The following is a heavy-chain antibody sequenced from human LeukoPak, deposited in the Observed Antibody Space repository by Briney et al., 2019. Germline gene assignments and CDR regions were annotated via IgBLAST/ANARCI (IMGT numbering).Heavy chain of an antibody. D-gene: IGHD6-6*01. J-gene: IGHJ4*02. CDR1: GFTFSSYG. Sequence: GGSLRLSCAASGFTFSSYGMHWVRQAPGKGLEWVAFIRYDGSNKYYADSVKGRFTISRDNSKNTLYLQMNSLRAEDTAVYYCAKDPHPSLIAARRGAYFDYWGQGTLVTVSS. V-gene: IGHV3-30*02. CDR2: IRYDGSNK. CDR3: AKDPHPSLIAARRGAYFDY.